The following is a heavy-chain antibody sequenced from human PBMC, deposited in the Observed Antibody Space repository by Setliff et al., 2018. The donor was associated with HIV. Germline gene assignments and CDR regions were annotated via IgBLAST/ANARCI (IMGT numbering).Heavy chain of an antibody. D-gene: IGHD3-10*01. V-gene: IGHV3-66*02. CDR1: GFTVISKS. J-gene: IGHJ4*02. Sequence: LRLSCVAPGFTVISKSMSWVRQAPGKGLEWVSVIYSGGSTYHADSVKGRFTLSRDNSKNALYLQMDSLRPEDTAVYYCAKPRLYNSAPEYWGQGALVTVSS. CDR3: AKPRLYNSAPEY. CDR2: IYSGGST.